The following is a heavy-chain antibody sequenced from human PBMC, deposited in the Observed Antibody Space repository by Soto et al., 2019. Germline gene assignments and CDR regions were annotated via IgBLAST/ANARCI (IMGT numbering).Heavy chain of an antibody. D-gene: IGHD2-2*01. V-gene: IGHV3-7*03. J-gene: IGHJ6*02. CDR2: IKQDGSEK. Sequence: GSLRLSCAASGFTFSSYWMSWVRQAPGKGLEWVANIKQDGSEKYYVDSVKGRFTISRDNAKNSLYLQMNSLRAEDTAVYYCARDRGYCSSTSCDTRGNYYYGMDVWGQGTTVTVSS. CDR1: GFTFSSYW. CDR3: ARDRGYCSSTSCDTRGNYYYGMDV.